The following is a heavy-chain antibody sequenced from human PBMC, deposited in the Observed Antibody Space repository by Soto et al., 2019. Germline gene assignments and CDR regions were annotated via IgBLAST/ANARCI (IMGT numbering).Heavy chain of an antibody. CDR2: INPSGGST. CDR1: GYTFTSYY. Sequence: ASVKVSCKASGYTFTSYYMHWVRQAPGQGLEWMGIINPSGGSTSYAQKFQGRVTMTTDTSTSTAYMELRSLRSDDTAVYYCARRHNWNYWFDPWGQGTLVTVSS. D-gene: IGHD1-7*01. J-gene: IGHJ5*02. CDR3: ARRHNWNYWFDP. V-gene: IGHV1-46*01.